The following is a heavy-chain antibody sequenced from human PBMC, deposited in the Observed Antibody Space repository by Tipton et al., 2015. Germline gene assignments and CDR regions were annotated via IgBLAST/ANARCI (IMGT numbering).Heavy chain of an antibody. J-gene: IGHJ4*02. Sequence: SLRLSCAASGFTLSDFYMSWIRQAPGKGLEWVSCIGGRDTTIYYGDSVKGRFTISRDNANNSLDLQMTSLRAEDTAVYYCARGGSLFDYWGQGTLVTVSS. D-gene: IGHD3-10*01. CDR1: GFTLSDFY. V-gene: IGHV3-11*01. CDR3: ARGGSLFDY. CDR2: IGGRDTTI.